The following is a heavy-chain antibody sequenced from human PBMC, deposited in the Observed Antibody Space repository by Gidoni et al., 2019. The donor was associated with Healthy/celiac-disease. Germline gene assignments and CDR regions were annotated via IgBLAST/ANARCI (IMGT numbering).Heavy chain of an antibody. V-gene: IGHV4-59*13. J-gene: IGHJ4*02. CDR2: IYYSGST. CDR3: ARTRDGCNYHIDY. CDR1: CSSISSYY. Sequence: QVQLQASGPRLLKPSETLSPPFTVSCSSISSYYWSWILQPPGKGLEWIGYIYYSGSTNYNPSRKSRVTISVDTSKNQFSLKLSSVNAADTAVYCCARTRDGCNYHIDYWGQGTLVTVSS. D-gene: IGHD5-12*01.